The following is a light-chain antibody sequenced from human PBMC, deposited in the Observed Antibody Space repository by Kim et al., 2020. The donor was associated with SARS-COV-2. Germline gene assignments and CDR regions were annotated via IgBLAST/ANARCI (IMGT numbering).Light chain of an antibody. CDR2: GAS. J-gene: IGKJ5*01. CDR1: QDIRND. CDR3: LQHNTYPIT. V-gene: IGKV1-17*01. Sequence: GDRVTITCRASQDIRNDLGWYQQNPGRAPKRLIYGASSLQNGVPSRFSGSGSGTEFTLTSSRLQPEDFATYFYLQHNTYPITFGQGTRLEIK.